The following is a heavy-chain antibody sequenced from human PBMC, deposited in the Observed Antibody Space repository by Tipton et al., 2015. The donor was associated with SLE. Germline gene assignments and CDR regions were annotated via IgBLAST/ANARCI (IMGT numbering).Heavy chain of an antibody. CDR3: AREATGGSSPYYLDF. CDR2: IYYSGTV. Sequence: TLSLTCSVSGGSISSSAYYWGWIRQPPGKGLEWIGSIYYSGTVNYNPSLKSRVSISVDRSKNQFSLRRKSVTAADTAVYYCAREATGGSSPYYLDFWGQGTLVTVSS. CDR1: GGSISSSAYY. D-gene: IGHD3-16*01. V-gene: IGHV4-39*07. J-gene: IGHJ4*02.